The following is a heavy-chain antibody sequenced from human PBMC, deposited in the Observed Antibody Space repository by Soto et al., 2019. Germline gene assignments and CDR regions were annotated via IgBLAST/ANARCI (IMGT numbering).Heavy chain of an antibody. CDR3: AKGTLRLDPYDIVVVPAAIVTGFDY. V-gene: IGHV3-23*01. CDR2: ISGSGGST. J-gene: IGHJ4*02. D-gene: IGHD2-2*01. Sequence: GGSLRLSCAASGFTFSSYAMSWVRQAPGKGLERITAISGSGGSTYYAETVKGQFTNSRDNSKNKLNMKMKSMKTEDTDEYYCAKGTLRLDPYDIVVVPAAIVTGFDYWGQGTLVTVSS. CDR1: GFTFSSYA.